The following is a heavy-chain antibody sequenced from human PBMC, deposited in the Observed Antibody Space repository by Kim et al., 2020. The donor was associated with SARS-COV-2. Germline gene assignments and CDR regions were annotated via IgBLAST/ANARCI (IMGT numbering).Heavy chain of an antibody. CDR1: GFTFRSYG. D-gene: IGHD3-22*01. J-gene: IGHJ6*02. CDR3: AKDKNYDSSGYYYFYYGMDA. CDR2: ISYDGTNK. V-gene: IGHV3-30*18. Sequence: GGSLRLSCVVSGFTFRSYGMHWVRQAPGKGLEWVAVISYDGTNKYYADSVKGRFTISRDSSKNTLYLQMNSLRAEDTAVYYCAKDKNYDSSGYYYFYYGMDAWGQGTTVTV.